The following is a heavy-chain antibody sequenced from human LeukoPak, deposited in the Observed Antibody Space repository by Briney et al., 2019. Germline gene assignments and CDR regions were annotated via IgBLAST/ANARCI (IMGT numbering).Heavy chain of an antibody. Sequence: PGGSLRLSCAASGFTFSSYGMHWVRQAPGKGLEWVAFIRYDGSNKYYADSVKGRFTISRDNSKNTLYLQMNSLRAEDTAVYYCAKDFATVVTGEFDYWGQGALVTVSS. D-gene: IGHD4-23*01. V-gene: IGHV3-30*02. CDR1: GFTFSSYG. J-gene: IGHJ4*02. CDR2: IRYDGSNK. CDR3: AKDFATVVTGEFDY.